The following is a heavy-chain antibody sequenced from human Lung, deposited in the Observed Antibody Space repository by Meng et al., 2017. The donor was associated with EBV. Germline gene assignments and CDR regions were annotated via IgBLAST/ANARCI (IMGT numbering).Heavy chain of an antibody. CDR2: TNEDGGIT. Sequence: VQLVESGGALVTPGGSLRLSCAASGFTFSTSWMHWVRQAPGKGLEWISRTNEDGGITTYADSVKGRFTISRDNTRNKLYLQMNSLRADDTALYFCSRGLAGPYDDWGRGTLVTGSS. CDR3: SRGLAGPYDD. J-gene: IGHJ4*02. D-gene: IGHD3-3*02. CDR1: GFTFSTSW. V-gene: IGHV3-74*01.